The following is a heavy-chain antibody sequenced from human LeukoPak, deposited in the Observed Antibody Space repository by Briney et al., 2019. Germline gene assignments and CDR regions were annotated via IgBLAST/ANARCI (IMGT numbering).Heavy chain of an antibody. V-gene: IGHV1-69*05. Sequence: GASVKVSCKASGYTFTSYGISWVRQAPGQGLEWMGGIIPIFGTANYAQKFQGRVTITTDESTSTAYMELSSLRSEDTAVYYCARGVGDDYGGNGTDYWGQGILVTVSS. CDR1: GYTFTSYG. J-gene: IGHJ4*02. CDR3: ARGVGDDYGGNGTDY. D-gene: IGHD4-23*01. CDR2: IIPIFGTA.